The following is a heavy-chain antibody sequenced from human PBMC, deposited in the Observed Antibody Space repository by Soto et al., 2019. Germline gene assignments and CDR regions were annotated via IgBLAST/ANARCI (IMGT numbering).Heavy chain of an antibody. J-gene: IGHJ2*01. CDR2: IIPMFGTA. D-gene: IGHD3-22*01. Sequence: QVQLVQSGAEVKKPGSSVKVSCQASGGTFSNYGISWVRQAPGQGLEWMGGIIPMFGTANYAQKFQVRVTFTTDESTSTAYMGLRSLTSEDTAVYYCARDSYPYYESSGSNYWAWWYFDLWGRGTLVTVSS. V-gene: IGHV1-69*01. CDR3: ARDSYPYYESSGSNYWAWWYFDL. CDR1: GGTFSNYG.